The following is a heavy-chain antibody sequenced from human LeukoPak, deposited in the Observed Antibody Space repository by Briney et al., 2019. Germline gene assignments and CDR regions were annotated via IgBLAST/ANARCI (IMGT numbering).Heavy chain of an antibody. Sequence: QVQLQESGPGLVKPSETLSLTCIVSGGSISGYYWSWIRQPPAKGLEWIGYISYSGCSNYNPSLKSRITISVDTSRNQFSLRLSSVTAADTAVYFCARSRSRGYSGDFDYWGQGTLVTVSS. D-gene: IGHD5-12*01. CDR2: ISYSGCS. CDR1: GGSISGYY. V-gene: IGHV4-59*01. J-gene: IGHJ4*02. CDR3: ARSRSRGYSGDFDY.